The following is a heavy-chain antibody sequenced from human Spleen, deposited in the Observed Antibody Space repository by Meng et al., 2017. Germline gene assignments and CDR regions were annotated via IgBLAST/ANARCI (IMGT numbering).Heavy chain of an antibody. CDR3: SRDPPSSGWLFDY. D-gene: IGHD6-19*01. J-gene: IGHJ4*02. V-gene: IGHV1-2*06. CDR1: GYTFTDYY. CDR2: ISPNSGGT. Sequence: SVKVSCKASGYTFTDYYLHWVRQAPGQGLEWVGRISPNSGGTNYAQKFQGRVTMTRDTSISTAYMELSRLRSDDTTVYYCSRDPPSSGWLFDYWGQGTLVTVSS.